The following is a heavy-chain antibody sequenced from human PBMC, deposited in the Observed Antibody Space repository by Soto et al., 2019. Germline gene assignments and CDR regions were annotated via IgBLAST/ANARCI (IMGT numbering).Heavy chain of an antibody. V-gene: IGHV1-69*13. J-gene: IGHJ5*02. CDR3: AFTYDSSGYYYNWFDP. Sequence: VASVKVSCKASGGTFSSYAISWVRQAPGQGLEWMGGIIPIFGTANYAQKFQGRVTITADESTSTAYMELSSLRSEDTAVYYCAFTYDSSGYYYNWFDPWGQGTLVTVSS. D-gene: IGHD3-22*01. CDR2: IIPIFGTA. CDR1: GGTFSSYA.